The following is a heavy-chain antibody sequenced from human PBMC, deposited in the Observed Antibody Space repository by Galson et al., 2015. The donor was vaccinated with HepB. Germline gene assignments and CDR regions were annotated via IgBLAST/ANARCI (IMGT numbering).Heavy chain of an antibody. V-gene: IGHV1-18*04. Sequence: SVKVSCKASGYAFASYGISWVRQAPGQGLEWMGWISAYSVRTDYAQKFQGRVTMTTDSSTSTAYMELRSLKLDDTAVYYCARNQLYSSSSYTPDSWGQGTLVTVSS. CDR3: ARNQLYSSSSYTPDS. CDR2: ISAYSVRT. J-gene: IGHJ5*01. D-gene: IGHD6-13*01. CDR1: GYAFASYG.